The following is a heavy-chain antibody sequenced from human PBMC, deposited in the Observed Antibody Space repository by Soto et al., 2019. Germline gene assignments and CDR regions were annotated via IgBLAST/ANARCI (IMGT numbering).Heavy chain of an antibody. V-gene: IGHV3-23*01. Sequence: EVQLLESGGGLVQPGGSLRLSCAASGFTFSSYAMSWVRQAPGKGLEWVSAISGSGGSTYYADSVKGRFTISRDTSKNTLYLQMNSLRAEDTAVYYCAKGRVWFGAGMDVWGQGTTVTVSS. CDR1: GFTFSSYA. J-gene: IGHJ6*02. CDR3: AKGRVWFGAGMDV. CDR2: ISGSGGST. D-gene: IGHD3-10*01.